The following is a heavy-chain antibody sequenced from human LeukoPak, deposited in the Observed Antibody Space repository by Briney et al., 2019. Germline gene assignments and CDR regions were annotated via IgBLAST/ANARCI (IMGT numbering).Heavy chain of an antibody. V-gene: IGHV3-30-3*01. CDR1: GFTFSSYA. CDR3: TRGKLIVLVPAPI. D-gene: IGHD2-2*01. J-gene: IGHJ3*02. CDR2: ISYDGSNK. Sequence: GRSLRLSCAASGFTFSSYAMHWVRQAPGKGLEWVAVISYDGSNKYYADSVKGRFTISRDNSKNTLYLQMNSLTVEDTAVYYCTRGKLIVLVPAPIWGQGTMVTVSS.